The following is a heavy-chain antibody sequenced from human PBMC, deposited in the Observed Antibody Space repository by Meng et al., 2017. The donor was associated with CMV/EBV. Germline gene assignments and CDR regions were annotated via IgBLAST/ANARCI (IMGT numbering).Heavy chain of an antibody. J-gene: IGHJ4*02. CDR1: GGSISSGDYY. V-gene: IGHV4-30-4*08. CDR3: ARVTSRVAGAFDY. CDR2: IYYSGST. D-gene: IGHD1-14*01. Sequence: QVQLKEPGPGLVKPSQTLSLPCTVSGGSISSGDYYWSWIRQPPGKGLEWIGYIYYSGSTYYNPSLKSRVTISVDTSKNQFSLKLSSVTAADTAVYYCARVTSRVAGAFDYWGQGTLVTVSS.